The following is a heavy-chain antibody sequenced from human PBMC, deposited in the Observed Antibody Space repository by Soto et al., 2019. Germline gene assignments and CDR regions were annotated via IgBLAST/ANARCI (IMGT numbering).Heavy chain of an antibody. V-gene: IGHV3-23*01. D-gene: IGHD3-3*01. CDR1: GFTFSSYA. J-gene: IGHJ4*02. CDR2: ISGSGGST. Sequence: RGSLRLSCAASGFTFSSYAMSWVRQAPGKGLEWVSAISGSGGSTYYADSVKGRFTISRDNSKNTLYLQMNSLRAEDTAVYYCAKYKFWSGYYFDYWGQGTLVTVSS. CDR3: AKYKFWSGYYFDY.